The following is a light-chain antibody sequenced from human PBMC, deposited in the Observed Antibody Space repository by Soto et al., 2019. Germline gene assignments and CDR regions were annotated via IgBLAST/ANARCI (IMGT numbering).Light chain of an antibody. CDR2: DTT. CDR1: TGAVTSGHY. V-gene: IGLV7-46*01. CDR3: LPSYRGARPYV. Sequence: QAVVTQEPSLTVSPGGTVTLTCGSSTGAVTSGHYPYWFQQKPGQAPRTLIYDTTNKHSWTPARFSGSLLGDKAALTLSGAQPEDEAEYYCLPSYRGARPYVFGTGTKLTVL. J-gene: IGLJ1*01.